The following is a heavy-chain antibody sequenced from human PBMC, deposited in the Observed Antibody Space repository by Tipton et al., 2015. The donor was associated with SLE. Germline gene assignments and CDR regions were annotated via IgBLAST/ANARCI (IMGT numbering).Heavy chain of an antibody. CDR2: IYYSGST. Sequence: TLSLTCTVSGGSISSHYWSWIRQPPGKGREWIGYIYYSGSTNYNPSLKSRVTISVDTSKNQFSLKLSSVTAAVTAVYYCASKDGYNSPVAFDIWGQGTMVTVSS. CDR3: ASKDGYNSPVAFDI. D-gene: IGHD5-24*01. J-gene: IGHJ3*02. V-gene: IGHV4-59*11. CDR1: GGSISSHY.